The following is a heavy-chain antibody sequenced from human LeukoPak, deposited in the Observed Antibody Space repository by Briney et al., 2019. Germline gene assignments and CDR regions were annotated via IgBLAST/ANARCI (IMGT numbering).Heavy chain of an antibody. Sequence: GGSLRLSCAASGFTFSSYGMHWVRQAPGKGLEWVAVISYDGSNKYYADSVKGRFTISRDNSKNTLYLQMNSLRAEDTAVYYCAKDKSGSLGSPFDYWGQGNLVTVSS. CDR3: AKDKSGSLGSPFDY. CDR1: GFTFSSYG. V-gene: IGHV3-30*18. D-gene: IGHD1-26*01. CDR2: ISYDGSNK. J-gene: IGHJ4*02.